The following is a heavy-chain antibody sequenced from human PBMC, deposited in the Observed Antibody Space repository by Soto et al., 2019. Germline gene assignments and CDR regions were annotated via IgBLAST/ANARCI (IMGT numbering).Heavy chain of an antibody. V-gene: IGHV3-23*01. Sequence: GGSLRLSCAASGFTFSSYAMTWVRQAPGKGLEWVSTISISGGSTYYANSGKGRFAISRDNSKNTLYLQMNSLRAEDTAVYYCAKPPPSYSGSFFFDYWGQGTLVTVSS. J-gene: IGHJ4*02. CDR3: AKPPPSYSGSFFFDY. CDR1: GFTFSSYA. CDR2: ISISGGST. D-gene: IGHD1-26*01.